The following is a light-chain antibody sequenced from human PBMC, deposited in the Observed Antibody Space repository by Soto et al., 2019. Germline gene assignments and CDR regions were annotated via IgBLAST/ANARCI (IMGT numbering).Light chain of an antibody. Sequence: IVLTQSPATLSVSPGETPTLSCRASQSVSSNLAWYQQKPGQAPRLLIYDASNRATGIPARFSGSGSGTDFTLTISSLEPEDFAVYYCRQRSNWPPAITFGQGTRLEIK. J-gene: IGKJ5*01. CDR3: RQRSNWPPAIT. V-gene: IGKV3-11*01. CDR2: DAS. CDR1: QSVSSN.